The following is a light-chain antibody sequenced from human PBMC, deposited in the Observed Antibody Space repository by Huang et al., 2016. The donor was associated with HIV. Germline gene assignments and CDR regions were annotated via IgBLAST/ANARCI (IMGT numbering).Light chain of an antibody. J-gene: IGKJ1*01. CDR2: GAS. CDR3: QQYGRSPAT. CDR1: QSVSSNF. Sequence: EIVLTQSPGTLSLSPGERATLSCRASQSVSSNFLAWYQQKPGQAPRLLIYGASTRATGIPTRFSGSGSGTDFTLTIIRLEPEDCAVYYCQQYGRSPATLGQGTMV. V-gene: IGKV3-20*01.